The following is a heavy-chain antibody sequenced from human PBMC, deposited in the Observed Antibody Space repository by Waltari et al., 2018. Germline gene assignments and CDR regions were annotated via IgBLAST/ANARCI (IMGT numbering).Heavy chain of an antibody. D-gene: IGHD3-3*02. V-gene: IGHV1-69*13. CDR2: CLPNFGTA. Sequence: QVQLVQSGAEVKKPGSSVKVSCKASGGTFSSYAISWVRQAPGQGLEWRGMCLPNFGTANNAQKCQGRVTITADKSTSTAYMELSSLRSEDTAVYYCARDPDLEISTGGFLWGQGTLVTVSS. CDR1: GGTFSSYA. J-gene: IGHJ4*02. CDR3: ARDPDLEISTGGFL.